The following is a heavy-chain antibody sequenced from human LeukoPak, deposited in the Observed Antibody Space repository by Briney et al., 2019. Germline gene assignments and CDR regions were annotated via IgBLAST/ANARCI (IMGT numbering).Heavy chain of an antibody. D-gene: IGHD6-13*01. V-gene: IGHV4-59*01. CDR2: IYYSGGT. Sequence: SETLSLTCTVSGDSMNSYWWSWIRQPPGKGLEWIAYIYYSGGTNYNPSLKSRVTISVDTSKNQFSLSLNSVTAADTAVYYCARTAAPGHFDYWGQGTLATVSS. J-gene: IGHJ4*02. CDR3: ARTAAPGHFDY. CDR1: GDSMNSYW.